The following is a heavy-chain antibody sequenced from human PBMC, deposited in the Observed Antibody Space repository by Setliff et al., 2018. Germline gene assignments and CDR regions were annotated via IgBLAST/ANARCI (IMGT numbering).Heavy chain of an antibody. D-gene: IGHD3-3*01. Sequence: KPSETLSLTCGVSGVSITSGHYWGWIRQSPGKGLGWLATIHQRGRTYYNPSLNSRVTISLDTSKNHFSLKLRSVTAEDSAVYYCASPGRDNLDSPFDAFDIWGQGTKVTVSS. CDR1: GVSITSGHY. V-gene: IGHV4-38-2*01. J-gene: IGHJ3*02. CDR2: IHQRGRT. CDR3: ASPGRDNLDSPFDAFDI.